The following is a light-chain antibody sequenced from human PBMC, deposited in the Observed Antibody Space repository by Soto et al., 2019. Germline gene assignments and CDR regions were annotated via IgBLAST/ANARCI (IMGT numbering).Light chain of an antibody. V-gene: IGKV3D-20*02. CDR1: QGIAGSY. J-gene: IGKJ1*01. Sequence: IVLTQSPGTLSLSPGERATLSCRASQGIAGSYLAWYQQRPGQAPRLLIYGASSRATGIPDRFSGSGSGTDFSLTISRLEPEDFAVYYCHQRKSWPRTFGQGTKVDIK. CDR3: HQRKSWPRT. CDR2: GAS.